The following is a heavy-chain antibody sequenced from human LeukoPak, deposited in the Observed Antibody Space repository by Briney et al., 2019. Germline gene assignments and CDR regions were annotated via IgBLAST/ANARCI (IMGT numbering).Heavy chain of an antibody. CDR1: GGSFSGYY. Sequence: SETLSLTCAVYGGSFSGYYWSWIRQPPGKGLEWIGEINHSGSTNYNPSLKSRVTISVDTSKNQFSLKLSSVTAADTAVYYCARLEEVYYYGSGSYYNGDYWGQGTLVTVSS. CDR2: INHSGST. J-gene: IGHJ4*02. D-gene: IGHD3-10*01. CDR3: ARLEEVYYYGSGSYYNGDY. V-gene: IGHV4-34*01.